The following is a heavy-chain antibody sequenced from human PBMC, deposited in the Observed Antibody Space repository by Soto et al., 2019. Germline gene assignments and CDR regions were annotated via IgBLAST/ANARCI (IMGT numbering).Heavy chain of an antibody. J-gene: IGHJ3*02. CDR2: IYPGDSES. CDR3: ARKDGRGMNDAFDI. Sequence: GESLKISCKASGYSFTSYWIGWVRQMPGKGLEWMGIIYPGDSESRYSPSFQGQVTISAGKSISTAYLQWSSLKASETAMYYCARKDGRGMNDAFDIWGQGTTVTVSS. D-gene: IGHD3-16*01. CDR1: GYSFTSYW. V-gene: IGHV5-51*01.